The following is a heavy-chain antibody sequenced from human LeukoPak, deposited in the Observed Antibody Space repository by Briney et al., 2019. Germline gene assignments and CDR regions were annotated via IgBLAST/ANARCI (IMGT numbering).Heavy chain of an antibody. CDR3: ASTTYYYDSSGYYYFDY. CDR1: GGTFSSYA. D-gene: IGHD3-22*01. Sequence: SVKVSCKASGGTFSSYAISWVRQAPGQGLEWMGGIIPIFGTANYAQKFQGRVTITADESTSTAYMELSSLRSEDTAVYYCASTTYYYDSSGYYYFDYWGQGTLVTVSS. CDR2: IIPIFGTA. J-gene: IGHJ4*02. V-gene: IGHV1-69*13.